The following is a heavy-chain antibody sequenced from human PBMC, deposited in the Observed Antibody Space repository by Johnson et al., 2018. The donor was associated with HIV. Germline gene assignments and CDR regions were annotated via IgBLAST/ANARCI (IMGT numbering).Heavy chain of an antibody. CDR2: IYSGGST. D-gene: IGHD1-26*01. CDR1: GFTVSSNY. CDR3: TTDPYGGRRDAFEI. Sequence: MQLVESGGGLVQPGGSLRLSCAASGFTVSSNYMSWVRQAPGKGLEWVSVIYSGGSTYYADSVKGRFTISRDNSKNTLHLQMNSLKTEDTAVYYCTTDPYGGRRDAFEIWGQGTMVTVSS. V-gene: IGHV3-66*01. J-gene: IGHJ3*02.